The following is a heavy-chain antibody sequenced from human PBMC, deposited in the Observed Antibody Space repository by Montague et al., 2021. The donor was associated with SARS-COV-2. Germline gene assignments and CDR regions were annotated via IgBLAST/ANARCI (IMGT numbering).Heavy chain of an antibody. CDR3: VRDTGSAQAGFDA. Sequence: CAISGDSVWSNTAAWNWIRQSPSGGLEWLGRTNYMSKWTSDYATSVEGRISIDPDTSKNQFFLHLRSVTPEDTGAYYCVRDTGSAQAGFDAWGQGTLVTVSS. CDR1: GDSVWSNTAA. D-gene: IGHD4-17*01. CDR2: TNYMSKWTS. V-gene: IGHV6-1*01. J-gene: IGHJ4*02.